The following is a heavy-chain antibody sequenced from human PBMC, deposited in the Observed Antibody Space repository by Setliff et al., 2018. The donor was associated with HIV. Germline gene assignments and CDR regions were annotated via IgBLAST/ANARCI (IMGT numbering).Heavy chain of an antibody. CDR3: ARSVDTTLVPAYYFDY. Sequence: PSETLSLTCTVSGSSISGYYWSWIRQPPGKGLEWIGYIYYRGSTAYNPSLKSRVTISIDTSKNQFSLNLSSVTAADTAVYYCARSVDTTLVPAYYFDYWGQGTLVTVSS. V-gene: IGHV4-59*01. J-gene: IGHJ4*02. CDR2: IYYRGST. CDR1: GSSISGYY. D-gene: IGHD5-18*01.